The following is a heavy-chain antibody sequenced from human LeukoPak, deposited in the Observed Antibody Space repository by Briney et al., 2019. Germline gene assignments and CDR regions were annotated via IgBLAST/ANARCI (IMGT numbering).Heavy chain of an antibody. CDR2: INPSGGST. V-gene: IGHV1-46*01. CDR3: ARAPRYYGSGSYSYYFDY. J-gene: IGHJ4*02. CDR1: GYTFTSYY. D-gene: IGHD3-10*01. Sequence: GASMKVSCKASGYTFTSYYMHWVRQAPGQGLEWMGIINPSGGSTSYAQKFQGRVTMTRDMSTSTVYMELSSLRSEDTAVYYCARAPRYYGSGSYSYYFDYWGQGTLVTVSS.